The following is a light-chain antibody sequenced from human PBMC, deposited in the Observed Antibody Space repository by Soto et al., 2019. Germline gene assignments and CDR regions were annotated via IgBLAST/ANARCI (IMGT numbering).Light chain of an antibody. V-gene: IGKV3-20*01. CDR2: GAS. CDR1: QPVSANY. J-gene: IGKJ3*01. Sequence: VVLTQSPATLSLSPGERATLSCRANQPVSANYLAWYQQKPGQAPRLLIYGASSRATGIPDRFSGSGSGTDFTLTISRLEPEDSAVFYCHQYGSSPFTFGPGTKVDIK. CDR3: HQYGSSPFT.